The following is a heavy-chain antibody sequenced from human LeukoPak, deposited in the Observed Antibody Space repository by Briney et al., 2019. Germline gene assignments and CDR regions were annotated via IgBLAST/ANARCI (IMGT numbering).Heavy chain of an antibody. J-gene: IGHJ6*03. V-gene: IGHV1-69*01. Sequence: GPSVKVSCKASGGTFSSYAISWVRQAPGQGLEWMGGIIPIFGTANYTQKFQGRVTITADESTSTAYMELSSLRSEDTAVYYCAREPAVTIEPNYYYYYYMDVWGKGTTVTVSS. CDR1: GGTFSSYA. D-gene: IGHD4-17*01. CDR3: AREPAVTIEPNYYYYYYMDV. CDR2: IIPIFGTA.